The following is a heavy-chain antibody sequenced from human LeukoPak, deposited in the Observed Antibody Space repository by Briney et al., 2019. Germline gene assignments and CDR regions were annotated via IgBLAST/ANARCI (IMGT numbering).Heavy chain of an antibody. CDR2: IRGSGGST. Sequence: GRSLRPSWPAAAFTVSSNSMTRVRQPPGKGLEWVSRIRGSGGSTYYAESVKGRFTISRDNSKSTLFLQMNSLRAEDTAVYYCARPFRNFDTTWYLSFEYWGQGALATVSS. D-gene: IGHD2-2*01. J-gene: IGHJ4*02. CDR1: AFTVSSNS. CDR3: ARPFRNFDTTWYLSFEY. V-gene: IGHV3-23*01.